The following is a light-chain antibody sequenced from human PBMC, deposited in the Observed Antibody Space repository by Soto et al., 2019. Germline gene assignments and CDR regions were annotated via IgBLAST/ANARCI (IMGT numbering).Light chain of an antibody. CDR2: GAS. Sequence: DIQMSQSPSSLSASVGDRVTVSCRASQGIGNDLAWYQQKPGKVPKLLIYGASTLQWGVPSRFSGSGSGTEFTHTISSLQPEDVATYYCQKYDRVPGTFGQGTKVEIK. CDR1: QGIGND. V-gene: IGKV1-27*01. J-gene: IGKJ1*01. CDR3: QKYDRVPGT.